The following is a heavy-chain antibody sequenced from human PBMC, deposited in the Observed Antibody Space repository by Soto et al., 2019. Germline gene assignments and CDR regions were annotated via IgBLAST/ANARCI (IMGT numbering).Heavy chain of an antibody. J-gene: IGHJ4*02. Sequence: PGGSLRLSCAASGVIFNNYAMTWVRQAPGKGLEWVSSVIASGGGTFYANSVKGRFTISRDNSRNTLHLQMSSLRVEDTALYYCAKALVPALTAKFGYWGQGTLVTVS. CDR2: VIASGGGT. CDR1: GVIFNNYA. CDR3: AKALVPALTAKFGY. D-gene: IGHD5-18*01. V-gene: IGHV3-23*01.